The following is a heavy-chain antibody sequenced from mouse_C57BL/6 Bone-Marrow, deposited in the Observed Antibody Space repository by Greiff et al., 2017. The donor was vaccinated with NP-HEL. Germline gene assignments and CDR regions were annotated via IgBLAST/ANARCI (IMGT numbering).Heavy chain of an antibody. J-gene: IGHJ2*01. D-gene: IGHD2-4*01. Sequence: VQLQQSGPELVKPGASVKISCKASGYAFSSSWMNWVKQRPGKGLEWIGRIYPGDGDTNYNGKFKGKATLTADKSSSTAYMQLSSLTSEDSAVYFCARGPIYYENYFDYWGQGTTLTVSS. CDR2: IYPGDGDT. CDR3: ARGPIYYENYFDY. V-gene: IGHV1-82*01. CDR1: GYAFSSSW.